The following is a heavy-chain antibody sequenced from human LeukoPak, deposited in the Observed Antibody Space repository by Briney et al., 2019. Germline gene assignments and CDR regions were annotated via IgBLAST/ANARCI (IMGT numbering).Heavy chain of an antibody. V-gene: IGHV1-2*02. J-gene: IGHJ4*02. CDR2: INPNSGGT. Sequence: ASVKVSCKASGYTFTGYYMHWVRQAPGQGLEWMGWINPNSGGTNYAQKFQGRVTMTRDTSISTAYMELSRLRSDDTAVYYCARVDYGGYVLFDYWGQGTLVTVSS. CDR3: ARVDYGGYVLFDY. CDR1: GYTFTGYY. D-gene: IGHD4-17*01.